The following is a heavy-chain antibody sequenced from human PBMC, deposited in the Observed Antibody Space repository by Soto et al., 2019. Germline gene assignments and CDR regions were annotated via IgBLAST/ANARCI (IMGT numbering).Heavy chain of an antibody. CDR2: IYHGGGT. Sequence: PSETLSLTCAVSGFSISNSNWCRWGRDPPGGVLEWFEEIYHGGGTEYNPTLRSRVTISVDKSKNKFSLKLNSVTAADTAMYFCARARIEVADTADFDCWDQGTLVTVSS. CDR1: GFSISNSNW. D-gene: IGHD6-19*01. J-gene: IGHJ4*02. CDR3: ARARIEVADTADFDC. V-gene: IGHV4-4*02.